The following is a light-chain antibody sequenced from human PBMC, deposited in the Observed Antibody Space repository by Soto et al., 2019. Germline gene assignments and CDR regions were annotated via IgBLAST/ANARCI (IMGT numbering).Light chain of an antibody. CDR2: VAS. J-gene: IGKJ4*01. Sequence: KPGKAPKLLVYVASTLQSGVPSRFSGSGSGTDFSLPTNSSEPEDFATYYCQRPTIYRLNFGGGTKVDIK. CDR3: QRPTIYRLN. V-gene: IGKV1-9*01.